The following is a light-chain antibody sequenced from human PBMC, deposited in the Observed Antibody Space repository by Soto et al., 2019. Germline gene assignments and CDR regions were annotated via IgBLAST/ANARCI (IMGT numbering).Light chain of an antibody. J-gene: IGKJ1*01. CDR1: QSIGTW. V-gene: IGKV1-5*01. CDR3: QQYSDSSGA. CDR2: DAS. Sequence: DIQVTQSPSTLSASVGDRVTITCGASQSIGTWLAWYQQKPGKATKLLIFDASTLESGVPSRFSGSGSGTDFTLTNSSLQPDDFATNYCQQYSDSSGAFGQGTRVEIK.